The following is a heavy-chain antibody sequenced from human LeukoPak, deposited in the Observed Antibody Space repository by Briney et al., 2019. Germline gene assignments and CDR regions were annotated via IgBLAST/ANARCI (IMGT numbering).Heavy chain of an antibody. J-gene: IGHJ4*02. V-gene: IGHV3-21*01. CDR3: ATRYCTTTTCDAMDY. CDR1: GFTFSTYT. Sequence: GGSLRLSCAASGFTFSTYTMNWVRQAPGKGLEWVSSIDASGTSIHHADSVKGRFAISRDNAKSSLYLQMNSLRAEDTAVYYCATRYCTTTTCDAMDYWGQGTLVTVSS. CDR2: IDASGTSI. D-gene: IGHD2-2*01.